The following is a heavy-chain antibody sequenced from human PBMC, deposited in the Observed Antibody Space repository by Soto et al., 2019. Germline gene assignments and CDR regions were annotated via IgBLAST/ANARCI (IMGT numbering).Heavy chain of an antibody. CDR3: ARVGIAVAGIDY. CDR2: ISSSSSYI. D-gene: IGHD6-19*01. Sequence: GGSLRLSCAASGFTFSSYSMNWVRQAPGKGLEWVSSISSSSSYIYYADSVKGRFTISRDNAKNSLYLQMNSLRAEDTAVYYCARVGIAVAGIDYWGQGTLVTVSS. V-gene: IGHV3-21*01. J-gene: IGHJ4*02. CDR1: GFTFSSYS.